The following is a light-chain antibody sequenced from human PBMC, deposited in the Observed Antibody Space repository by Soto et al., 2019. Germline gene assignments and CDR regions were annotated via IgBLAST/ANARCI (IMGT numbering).Light chain of an antibody. J-gene: IGLJ1*01. V-gene: IGLV1-44*01. CDR3: ASWDVTLNGLYV. Sequence: QSVLTQPPSASGTPGQRVTFSCSGSSSNIGSGTVNWYQQLPGTAPKLLIYNDNQRPLGVPDRFSGSKSGTSASLAISGLQSEDEADYYCASWDVTLNGLYVFGTGTKVTVL. CDR1: SSNIGSGT. CDR2: NDN.